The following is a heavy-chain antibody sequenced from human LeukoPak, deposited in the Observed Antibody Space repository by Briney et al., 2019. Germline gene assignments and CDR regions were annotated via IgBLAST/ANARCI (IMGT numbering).Heavy chain of an antibody. CDR2: IYTSWST. J-gene: IGHJ6*03. Sequence: SETLSLTCTVSGGSISSYYWIWIRQPAGKGLEWIGLIYTSWSTNYNPSLKSRVTMSVDTSNNQFSLKLSSVTAADTAVYYCARDYYDSSGPQRYYYYYYMDVWGKGATVTVSS. CDR1: GGSISSYY. D-gene: IGHD3-22*01. CDR3: ARDYYDSSGPQRYYYYYYMDV. V-gene: IGHV4-4*07.